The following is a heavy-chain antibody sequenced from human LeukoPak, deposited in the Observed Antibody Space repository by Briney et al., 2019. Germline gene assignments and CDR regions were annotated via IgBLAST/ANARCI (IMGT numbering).Heavy chain of an antibody. V-gene: IGHV4-38-2*02. CDR3: ARGGSSSSGWFDP. J-gene: IGHJ5*02. CDR2: IYHSGST. CDR1: GYSISSGYY. D-gene: IGHD6-6*01. Sequence: SETLSLTCTVSGYSISSGYYWGWIRQPPGEGLEWIGSIYHSGSTYYNPSLKSRVTISVDTSKNQFSLKLSSVTAADTAVYYCARGGSSSSGWFDPWGQGTLVTVSS.